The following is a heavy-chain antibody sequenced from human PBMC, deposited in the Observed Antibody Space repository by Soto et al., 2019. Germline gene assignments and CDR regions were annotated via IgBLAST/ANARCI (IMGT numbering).Heavy chain of an antibody. V-gene: IGHV3-30*03. Sequence: QVQLVESGGGVIEPGRSQRLSCAASGFTFSNYGMHWVREAPGKGLEGVAVISYDGSSKYYADSVKGRFTISRDNSKNTLYLEMNSLRADDTAVYYCTGEVASGYWGQGTLVTVSS. CDR3: TGEVASGY. CDR2: ISYDGSSK. D-gene: IGHD2-8*02. J-gene: IGHJ4*02. CDR1: GFTFSNYG.